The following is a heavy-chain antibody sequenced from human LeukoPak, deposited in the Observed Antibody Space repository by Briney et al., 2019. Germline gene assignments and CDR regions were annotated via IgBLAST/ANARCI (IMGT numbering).Heavy chain of an antibody. CDR1: GFTFRNYW. V-gene: IGHV3-7*05. J-gene: IGHJ4*02. Sequence: GASLRLSCAASGFTFRNYWMSWVRQAPGKGLEWVANINQDGSEKSFVESVRGRFTISRDNAKNSFYLQMNSLRAEDTALYYCARGWGWRDYWGQGTLVTVCS. CDR3: ARGWGWRDY. CDR2: INQDGSEK. D-gene: IGHD6-19*01.